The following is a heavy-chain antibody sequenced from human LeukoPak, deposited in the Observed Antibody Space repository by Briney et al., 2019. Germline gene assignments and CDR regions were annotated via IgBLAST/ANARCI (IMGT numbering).Heavy chain of an antibody. D-gene: IGHD3-22*01. CDR1: GFTFSSYG. CDR2: IWYDGSNK. J-gene: IGHJ3*02. CDR3: AREGYDSRNAFDI. Sequence: GGSLRLSCAASGFTFSSYGMHWVRQAPGKGLEWVAVIWYDGSNKYYADSVKGRFTISRDNSKNTLYLQMNSLRAEDTAVYYCAREGYDSRNAFDIWGQGTMVTVSS. V-gene: IGHV3-33*01.